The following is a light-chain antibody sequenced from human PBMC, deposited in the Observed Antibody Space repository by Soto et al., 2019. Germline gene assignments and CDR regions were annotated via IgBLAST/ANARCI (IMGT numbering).Light chain of an antibody. J-gene: IGLJ1*01. CDR3: SSYAGNNNYV. V-gene: IGLV2-8*01. CDR2: EVN. Sequence: QSVLAQPSSVSGSPGQSITISCTGTSTDVGGYNYVSWYQHHPGKGPKLLIYEVNNRPSGVSDRFSGSKSGNKASLTISGLQADDEADYYGSSYAGNNNYVSETGTKVPAL. CDR1: STDVGGYNY.